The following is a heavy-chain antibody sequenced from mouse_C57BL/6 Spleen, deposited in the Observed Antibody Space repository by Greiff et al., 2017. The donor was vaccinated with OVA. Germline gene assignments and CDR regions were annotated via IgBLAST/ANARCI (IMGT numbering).Heavy chain of an antibody. CDR3: AIPTTVVPSFDY. CDR2: IRPSDSDT. Sequence: QVQLQQPGAELVKPGASVKVSCKASGYTFTSYWMHWVKQRPGQGLEWIGRIRPSDSDTNYNQKFKGKATLTVDKSSSTAYMQLSSLTSEDSAVYYCAIPTTVVPSFDYWGQGTTLTVSS. J-gene: IGHJ2*01. CDR1: GYTFTSYW. V-gene: IGHV1-74*01. D-gene: IGHD1-1*01.